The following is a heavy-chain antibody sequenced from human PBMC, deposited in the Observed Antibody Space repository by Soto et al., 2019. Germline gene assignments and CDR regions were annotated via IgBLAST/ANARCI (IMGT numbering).Heavy chain of an antibody. Sequence: QVQLVQSGAEVKKPGASVKVSCKASGYTFTSYGISWVRQAPGQGLEWMGWISAYNGNTNYAQKLRGRVTMTTDTATSTAYMELRRLRSDDTAVYYCARARSPMGGAMVVAAPNSYYFDYWGQGTLVTVSS. CDR2: ISAYNGNT. D-gene: IGHD2-15*01. CDR1: GYTFTSYG. J-gene: IGHJ4*02. V-gene: IGHV1-18*01. CDR3: ARARSPMGGAMVVAAPNSYYFDY.